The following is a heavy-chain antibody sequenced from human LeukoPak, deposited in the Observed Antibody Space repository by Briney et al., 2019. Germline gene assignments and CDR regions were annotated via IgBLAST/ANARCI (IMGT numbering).Heavy chain of an antibody. CDR2: ITWDSATI. V-gene: IGHV3-9*01. J-gene: IGHJ3*01. Sequence: GGSPRLSCAASGFIFNDYAMHWVRQTPGKGLEWVSGITWDSATIDYADSVKGRFTISRDNAKKSLYLQMNSLRAEDTALYYCAKQGPYCSSTSCSHAFNVWGQGTMVTVS. CDR1: GFIFNDYA. D-gene: IGHD2-2*01. CDR3: AKQGPYCSSTSCSHAFNV.